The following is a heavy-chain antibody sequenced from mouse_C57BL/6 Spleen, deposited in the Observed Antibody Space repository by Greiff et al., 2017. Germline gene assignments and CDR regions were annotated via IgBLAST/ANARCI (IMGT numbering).Heavy chain of an antibody. Sequence: QVQLKESGAELAKPGASVKLSCKASGYTFTSYWMHWVKQRPGQGLEWIGNINPSSGYTKYNQKFKDKATLTADKSSSTSYMQLSRLTYEDSAVYYCARCAYESWFAYWGQGTLVTVSA. CDR3: ARCAYESWFAY. CDR1: GYTFTSYW. J-gene: IGHJ3*01. V-gene: IGHV1-7*01. CDR2: INPSSGYT. D-gene: IGHD2-12*01.